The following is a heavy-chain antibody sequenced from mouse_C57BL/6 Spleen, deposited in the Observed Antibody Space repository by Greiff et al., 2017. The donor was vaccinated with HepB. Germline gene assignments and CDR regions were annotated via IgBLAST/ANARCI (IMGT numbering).Heavy chain of an antibody. CDR3: FHFDY. CDR2: IDPENGDT. J-gene: IGHJ2*01. Sequence: DVKLEESGAELVRPGASVKLSCTASGFNIKDDYMHWVKQRPEQGLEWIGWIDPENGDTAYASKFQGKATITTDTSSNTAYLQLSSLTSEDTAVYYCFHFDYWGQGTTLTVSS. CDR1: GFNIKDDY. V-gene: IGHV14-4*01.